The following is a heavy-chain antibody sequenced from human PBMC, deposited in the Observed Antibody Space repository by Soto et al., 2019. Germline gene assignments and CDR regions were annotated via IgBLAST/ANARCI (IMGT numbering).Heavy chain of an antibody. CDR3: ARLGRDGSGSVRWFDP. J-gene: IGHJ5*02. Sequence: QVTLKESGPVLVKPTETLTLTCTGSGISLSNPRMGVSWIRQPPGKALEWLAHIFSNDEKSYSTSVKSSLTISQDTSKSQGVLTMTNIDPVDTATYYCARLGRDGSGSVRWFDPWGQGTLVTVSS. D-gene: IGHD3-10*01. CDR1: GISLSNPRMG. V-gene: IGHV2-26*01. CDR2: IFSNDEK.